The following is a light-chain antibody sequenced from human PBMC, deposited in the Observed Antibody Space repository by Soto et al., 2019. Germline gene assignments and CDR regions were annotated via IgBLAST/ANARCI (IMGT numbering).Light chain of an antibody. CDR2: GAS. CDR3: QQYNNWLMYT. J-gene: IGKJ2*01. V-gene: IGKV3-15*01. Sequence: EIVMTQSPATLSVSPGERATLSCRASQSVRSNLAWYQQKPGQAPRLLIYGASTRATGIPARFSGSGSGTEFTLTISSLQSEDFAVYYCQQYNNWLMYTFGQGTKLDIK. CDR1: QSVRSN.